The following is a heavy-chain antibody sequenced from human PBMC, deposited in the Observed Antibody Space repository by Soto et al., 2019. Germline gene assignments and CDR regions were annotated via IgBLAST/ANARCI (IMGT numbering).Heavy chain of an antibody. V-gene: IGHV3-7*01. CDR1: GFTFSSYW. J-gene: IGHJ6*03. D-gene: IGHD4-17*01. CDR2: IKQDGSEK. Sequence: GGSLRLSCAASGFTFSSYWMSWVRQAPGKGLEWVANIKQDGSEKYYVDSVKGRFTISRDNAKNSLYLQMNSLRAEDTAVYYCARGLDPNTVTNRTDYYYYYYMDVWGKGTTVTVSS. CDR3: ARGLDPNTVTNRTDYYYYYYMDV.